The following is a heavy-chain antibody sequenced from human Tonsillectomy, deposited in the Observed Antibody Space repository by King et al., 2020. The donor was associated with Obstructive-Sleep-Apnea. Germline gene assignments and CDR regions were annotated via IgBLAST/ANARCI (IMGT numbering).Heavy chain of an antibody. D-gene: IGHD6-19*01. J-gene: IGHJ3*02. CDR2: IYYSGST. CDR1: GGSISSSSYY. V-gene: IGHV4-39*07. Sequence: QLQESGPGLVKPSETLSLTCTVSGGSISSSSYYWGWIRQPPGKGLEWIGSIYYSGSTYYNPSLKSRVTISVDTSKNQFSLKLSSVTAADTAVYYCARDNGSGWYGDAFDIWGQGTMVTVSS. CDR3: ARDNGSGWYGDAFDI.